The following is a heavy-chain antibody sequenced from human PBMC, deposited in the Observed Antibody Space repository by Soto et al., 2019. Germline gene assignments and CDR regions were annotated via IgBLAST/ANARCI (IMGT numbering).Heavy chain of an antibody. V-gene: IGHV3-74*01. J-gene: IGHJ4*02. Sequence: GSLRLSCAAAGFTFTDYWTHWVRQAPGKGLVWVSRINSDGSRTSYADSVTGRFTISRDNAKNTLYLQMNSLRVEDTALYYCARETYRGFYFDYWGQGTLVTVSS. CDR1: GFTFTDYW. CDR2: INSDGSRT. D-gene: IGHD4-4*01. CDR3: ARETYRGFYFDY.